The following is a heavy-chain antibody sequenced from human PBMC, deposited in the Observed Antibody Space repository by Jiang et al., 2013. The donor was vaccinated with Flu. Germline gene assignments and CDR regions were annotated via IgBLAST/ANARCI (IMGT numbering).Heavy chain of an antibody. V-gene: IGHV1-3*04. CDR1: GYTFFTYS. CDR2: IHTGNGNT. J-gene: IGHJ6*02. Sequence: SVKLSCKATGYTFFTYSMQWVRQAPGQGLEWMGWIHTGNGNTKYSQKLQGRVTITRDTSANIVYMDLSRLRSEDTAVYYCARVANSGHYSDYYYGMDAWGQGTTVTVSS. D-gene: IGHD3-22*01. CDR3: ARVANSGHYSDYYYGMDA.